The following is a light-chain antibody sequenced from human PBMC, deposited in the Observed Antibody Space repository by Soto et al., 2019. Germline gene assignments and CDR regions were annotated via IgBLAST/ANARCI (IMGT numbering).Light chain of an antibody. Sequence: IVLTQSPGTLSLSPGERATLSCRASQSLRNNYLAWYQQKPVQTPRLLIHSAPSRATGIPDRFSGSGSGTDFTLTISRLEPEDFAVYYCQQFNNSPLTFGGGTKVEIK. J-gene: IGKJ4*01. CDR3: QQFNNSPLT. CDR1: QSLRNNY. V-gene: IGKV3-20*01. CDR2: SAP.